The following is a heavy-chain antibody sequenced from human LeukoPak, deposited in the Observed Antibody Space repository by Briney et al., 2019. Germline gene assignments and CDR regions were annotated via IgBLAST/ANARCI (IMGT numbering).Heavy chain of an antibody. CDR3: ARYDYGRNYDC. CDR1: GFTFSSYW. CDR2: IKQDGSEK. Sequence: SGGSLRLSCAASGFTFSSYWMSWVRQAPGKGLEWVANIKQDGSEKYYVDPVRGRFTISRDNAKNSLYLQMNSLRAEDTAVYYCARYDYGRNYDCWGQGTLVTVSS. V-gene: IGHV3-7*04. J-gene: IGHJ4*02. D-gene: IGHD4-23*01.